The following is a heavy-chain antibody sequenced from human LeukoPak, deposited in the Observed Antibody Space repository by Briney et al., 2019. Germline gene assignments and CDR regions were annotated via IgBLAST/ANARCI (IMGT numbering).Heavy chain of an antibody. CDR1: GGSISSYY. CDR3: AREIWGLRFDT. J-gene: IGHJ5*02. D-gene: IGHD3-16*01. Sequence: SETLSLTCTVSGGSISSYYWSWIRQPAGKGLEWIGHLDSSGNNNYNPSLESRVAISLDTSKNQFSLKVKSVTVADTAVYYCAREIWGLRFDTWGQGTLVTVSS. CDR2: LDSSGNN. V-gene: IGHV4-4*07.